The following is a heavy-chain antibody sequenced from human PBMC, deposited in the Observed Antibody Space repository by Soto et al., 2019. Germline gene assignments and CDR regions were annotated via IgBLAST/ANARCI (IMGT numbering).Heavy chain of an antibody. Sequence: SETLSLTCTVSGGSVSSGSYYWSWIRQPPGKGLEWIGYIYYSGSTNYNPSLKSRVTISVDTSKNQFSLKLSSVTAADTAVYYCARDRNHIVVVPAAIHDAFDIWGQGTMVTVSS. CDR1: GGSVSSGSYY. V-gene: IGHV4-61*01. CDR2: IYYSGST. D-gene: IGHD2-2*02. CDR3: ARDRNHIVVVPAAIHDAFDI. J-gene: IGHJ3*02.